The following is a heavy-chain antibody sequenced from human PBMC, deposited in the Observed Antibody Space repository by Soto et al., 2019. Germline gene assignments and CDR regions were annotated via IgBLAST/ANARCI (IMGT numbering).Heavy chain of an antibody. V-gene: IGHV1-69*02. CDR1: GGTFSSYS. J-gene: IGHJ4*02. Sequence: QVQLVQSGAEVKKPGSSVKVSCKSSGGTFSSYSINWVRQAPGQGLEWMGRIIPFLGIANYAQRFHDRVTIPADTSTSTADMELSSLGSDDTAVFYCAPVGYDSAYWGQGTLVTVSS. CDR2: IIPFLGIA. CDR3: APVGYDSAY. D-gene: IGHD5-12*01.